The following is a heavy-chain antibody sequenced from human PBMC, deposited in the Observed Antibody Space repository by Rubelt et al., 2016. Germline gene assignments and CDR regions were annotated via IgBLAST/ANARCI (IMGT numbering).Heavy chain of an antibody. V-gene: IGHV4-34*01. CDR3: ARGKEGLGVTMMDY. J-gene: IGHJ4*02. CDR2: INHSGST. Sequence: QLQLQESGPGLVKPSETLSLTCAVYGGSFSGHYWSWIRQPPGKGLEWIGEINHSGSTNYNPSLKSRVTISVEPSKNQFSLKLSSVTAADTAVYYCARGKEGLGVTMMDYWGQGTLVTVSS. D-gene: IGHD3-22*01. CDR1: GGSFSGHY.